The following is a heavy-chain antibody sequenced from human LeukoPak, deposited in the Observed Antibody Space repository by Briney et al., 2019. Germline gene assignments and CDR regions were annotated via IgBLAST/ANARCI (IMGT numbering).Heavy chain of an antibody. CDR3: AREKTYYDSTEGLDY. V-gene: IGHV1-18*01. D-gene: IGHD3-22*01. J-gene: IGHJ4*02. CDR2: IGGYNGNT. Sequence: ASMKVSCKASGYTFTSYGISWVRQAPGQGLEWMGWIGGYNGNTAYAQKLQGRVTMTTDTSTRTAYMEMRSLRSDDTAVFYCAREKTYYDSTEGLDYWGQGTLVTVSS. CDR1: GYTFTSYG.